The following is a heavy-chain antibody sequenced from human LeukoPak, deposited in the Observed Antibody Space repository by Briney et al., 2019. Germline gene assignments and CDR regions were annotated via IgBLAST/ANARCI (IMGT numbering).Heavy chain of an antibody. CDR2: INHSGST. Sequence: PSETLSLTCAVYGGSFSGYYWSWIRQPPGKGLERIGEINHSGSTNYNPSLKSRVTVSVDTSKNQFSLKLSSVTAADTAVYYCARGGNFDSTSLDYWGQGTLVTVSS. CDR3: ARGGNFDSTSLDY. J-gene: IGHJ4*02. CDR1: GGSFSGYY. D-gene: IGHD3-9*01. V-gene: IGHV4-34*01.